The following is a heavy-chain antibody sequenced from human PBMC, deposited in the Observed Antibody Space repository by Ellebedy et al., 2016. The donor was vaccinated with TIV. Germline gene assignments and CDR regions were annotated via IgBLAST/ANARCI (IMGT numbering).Heavy chain of an antibody. J-gene: IGHJ4*02. CDR3: ARDRDGY. D-gene: IGHD5-24*01. CDR1: GFTFRNYA. V-gene: IGHV3-21*01. CDR2: ISTSSHDI. Sequence: GGSLRLXXEASGFTFRNYAMSWVRQAPGKGLEWVSFISTSSHDIYYADSVKGRFTISRDNAKNSLYLQMNSLRAEDTAVYYCARDRDGYWGQGTLVTVSS.